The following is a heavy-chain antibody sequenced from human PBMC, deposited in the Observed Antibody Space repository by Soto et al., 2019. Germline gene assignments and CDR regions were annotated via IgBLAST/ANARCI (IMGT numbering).Heavy chain of an antibody. Sequence: EVQLVESGGGLVQPGGSLRLSCPASGFTLSSYNMNWVRQAPGKGLEWVSYISGSSDTIYYADSVKGRFTISRDNAKNSLYLQMDSLRDEDTAVYYCARDHGGSTWFVGIYYYFGVDVWGQGTTVTVSS. J-gene: IGHJ6*02. CDR1: GFTLSSYN. V-gene: IGHV3-48*02. D-gene: IGHD6-13*01. CDR2: ISGSSDTI. CDR3: ARDHGGSTWFVGIYYYFGVDV.